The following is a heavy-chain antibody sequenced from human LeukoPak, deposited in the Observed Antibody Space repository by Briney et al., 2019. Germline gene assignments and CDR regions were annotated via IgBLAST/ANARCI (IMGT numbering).Heavy chain of an antibody. Sequence: GGSLRLSCAASGFTFSSYAMSWVRQAPGKGLEWVAVIWYDGSNKYYADSVKGRFTISRDDSKNTLYLQMNSLRAEDTAVYYCAREDYDFWGRLYYFDYWGQGTLVTVSS. V-gene: IGHV3-33*08. D-gene: IGHD3-3*01. CDR1: GFTFSSYA. CDR3: AREDYDFWGRLYYFDY. J-gene: IGHJ4*02. CDR2: IWYDGSNK.